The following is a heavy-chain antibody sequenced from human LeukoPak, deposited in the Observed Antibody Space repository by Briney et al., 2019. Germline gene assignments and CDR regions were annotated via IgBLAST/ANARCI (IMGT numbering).Heavy chain of an antibody. D-gene: IGHD3-22*01. J-gene: IGHJ5*02. V-gene: IGHV2-5*02. CDR3: AHDTYYYDFSGFDA. CDR1: GFSLSTSGVG. Sequence: ESGPTLVKPTQTLTLACTFSGFSLSTSGVGVGWIRQPPGKALEWLALIYWDDDKRYSPSLKSRLTITKDTSKNQVVLTMTTMDPVDSATYYWAHDTYYYDFSGFDAGGQPSLVSVSS. CDR2: IYWDDDK.